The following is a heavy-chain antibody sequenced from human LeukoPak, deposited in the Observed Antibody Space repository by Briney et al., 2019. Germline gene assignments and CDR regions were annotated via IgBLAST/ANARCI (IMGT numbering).Heavy chain of an antibody. J-gene: IGHJ6*03. D-gene: IGHD2-2*01. CDR3: ARVYCSSTSCPTSPYYYYYMDV. CDR2: ISYDGSNK. V-gene: IGHV3-30-3*01. CDR1: GFTFSSYA. Sequence: GGSLRLPCAASGFTFSSYAMHWVRQAPGKGLEWVAVISYDGSNKYYADSVKGRFTISRDNSKNTLYLQMNSLRAEDTAVYYCARVYCSSTSCPTSPYYYYYMDVWGKGTTVTVSS.